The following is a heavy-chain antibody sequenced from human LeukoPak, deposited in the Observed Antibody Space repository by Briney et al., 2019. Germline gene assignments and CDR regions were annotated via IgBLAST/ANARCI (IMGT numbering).Heavy chain of an antibody. V-gene: IGHV4-4*07. D-gene: IGHD2-15*01. Sequence: PSETLSLTCSVTGASIQNYYWSWIRQPAGRGLEWIGRIYSFGMTDYNPSLTSRGTMSGDTSKNQFSLNLRSVTAADTAMYYCARDRAGDDSVVRLDYWGQGILVTVSS. CDR2: IYSFGMT. J-gene: IGHJ4*02. CDR1: GASIQNYY. CDR3: ARDRAGDDSVVRLDY.